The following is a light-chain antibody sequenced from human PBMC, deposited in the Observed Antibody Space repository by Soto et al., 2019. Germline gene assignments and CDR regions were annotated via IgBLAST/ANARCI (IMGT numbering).Light chain of an antibody. Sequence: DIVVTQSPGTLSLSPGERATLSCRAIQSVSSTYLALYQQRPGQATRILMYGTSSRDTGIPDTVSGSGSWTDFTLTIRRLEPEDFAVYSCHQYDSSPGLTFGGGTKVEIK. V-gene: IGKV3-20*01. CDR1: QSVSSTY. CDR2: GTS. J-gene: IGKJ4*01. CDR3: HQYDSSPGLT.